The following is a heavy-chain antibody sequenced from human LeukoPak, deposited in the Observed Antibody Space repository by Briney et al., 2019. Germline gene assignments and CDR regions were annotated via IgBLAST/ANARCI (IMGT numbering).Heavy chain of an antibody. V-gene: IGHV1-69*05. D-gene: IGHD2-2*02. CDR3: ARGGCSSTSCYTSWFDP. CDR2: SIPIFGTA. J-gene: IGHJ5*02. CDR1: GGTFSSYA. Sequence: ASVKVSCKASGGTFSSYAISWVRQAPGQGLEWRGGSIPIFGTANYAQKFQGRVTITTDESTSTAYMELSSLRSEDTAVYYCARGGCSSTSCYTSWFDPWGQGTLVTVSS.